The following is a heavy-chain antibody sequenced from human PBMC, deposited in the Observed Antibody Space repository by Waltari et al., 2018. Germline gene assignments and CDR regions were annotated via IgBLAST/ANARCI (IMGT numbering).Heavy chain of an antibody. CDR2: IKSKPNGGTT. V-gene: IGHV3-15*01. CDR3: TTGWYFDN. D-gene: IGHD6-19*01. Sequence: EVQLVESGGGLVKPGGSLTLSCHGSGFTFRNAWMSWVRQAPGKGLEWVGRIKSKPNGGTTDYPVSVKGRFSISRDDSKNAVYLQMNNLKTEDTGVYYCTTGWYFDNWGQGTLVTVSS. CDR1: GFTFRNAW. J-gene: IGHJ4*02.